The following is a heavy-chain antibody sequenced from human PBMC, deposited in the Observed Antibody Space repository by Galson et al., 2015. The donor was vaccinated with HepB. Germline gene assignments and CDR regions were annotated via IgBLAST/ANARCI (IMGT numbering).Heavy chain of an antibody. CDR3: ARGKGGSYFDY. V-gene: IGHV1-69*08. CDR2: IIPILGTA. Sequence: SVKVSCKASGGTFSSYTISWVRQAPGQGLEWMGRIIPILGTANYAQKFQGRVTITADKSTSTAYMELSSLRSEDTAVYYCARGKGGSYFDYWGQGTLVTVSS. CDR1: GGTFSSYT. J-gene: IGHJ4*02. D-gene: IGHD1-26*01.